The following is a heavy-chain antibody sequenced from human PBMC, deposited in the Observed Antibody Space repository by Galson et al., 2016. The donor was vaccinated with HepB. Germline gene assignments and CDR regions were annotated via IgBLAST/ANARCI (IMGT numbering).Heavy chain of an antibody. V-gene: IGHV4-39*01. CDR3: ARHGTSADWDYDFWSGRPSYYYGRDV. Sequence: SETLSLTCTVSGGSISSTIYYWGWVRQSPEKGLEWIGSIHYTGITYYSPSLKSRITVSVDTSKNQFSLRLSSVTAADTAVYYCARHGTSADWDYDFWSGRPSYYYGRDVWGQGTTVTVSS. D-gene: IGHD3-3*01. J-gene: IGHJ6*02. CDR1: GGSISSTIYY. CDR2: IHYTGIT.